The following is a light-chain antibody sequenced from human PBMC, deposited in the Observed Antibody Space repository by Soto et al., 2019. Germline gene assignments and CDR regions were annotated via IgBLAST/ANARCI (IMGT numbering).Light chain of an antibody. Sequence: EILLTQSPGTLSLSPGERATLSCGASQSVSSSYLAWYQQKPGQAPRLLIYGASSRATGIPDRLSGSGSGTDFTLTISRMAPEDSAVYYCQQYGSPGTFGHGTKVDIK. V-gene: IGKV3-20*01. CDR3: QQYGSPGT. CDR1: QSVSSSY. J-gene: IGKJ1*01. CDR2: GAS.